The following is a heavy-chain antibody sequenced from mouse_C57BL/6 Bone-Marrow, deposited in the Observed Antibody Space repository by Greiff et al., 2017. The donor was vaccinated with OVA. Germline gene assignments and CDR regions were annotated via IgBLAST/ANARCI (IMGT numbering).Heavy chain of an antibody. CDR1: GYTFTDYE. J-gene: IGHJ4*01. V-gene: IGHV1-15*01. D-gene: IGHD2-5*01. Sequence: QVQLQQSGAELVRPGASVTLSCKASGYTFTDYEMHWVKQTPVHGLEWIGAIDPATGGTAYNQKFTGKAILTAAKSSSTAYMELRSLTSEDSAVYYCTRVYSNYYAMDYWGQGTSVTASS. CDR3: TRVYSNYYAMDY. CDR2: IDPATGGT.